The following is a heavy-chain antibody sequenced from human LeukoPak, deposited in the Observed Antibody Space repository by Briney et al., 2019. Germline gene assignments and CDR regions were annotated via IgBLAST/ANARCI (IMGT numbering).Heavy chain of an antibody. CDR3: TRAAVAGGPFDY. V-gene: IGHV3-48*03. J-gene: IGHJ4*02. D-gene: IGHD6-19*01. Sequence: GGSLRLSCAASGFTFSSYEMNWVRPAPGEGLEWVSYISSSGITKYYADSGKGRFTISRDNAKNSLYLQMNSLRAEDMAIYYCTRAAVAGGPFDYWGQGTLVTVSS. CDR1: GFTFSSYE. CDR2: ISSSGITK.